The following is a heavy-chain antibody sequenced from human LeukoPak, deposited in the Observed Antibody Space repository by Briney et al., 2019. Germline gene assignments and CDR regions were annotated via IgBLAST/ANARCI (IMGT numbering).Heavy chain of an antibody. D-gene: IGHD2-15*01. J-gene: IGHJ4*02. V-gene: IGHV1-18*01. CDR3: ARDGRYCSGGSCYYFDY. CDR1: GGTFSSYA. CDR2: ISAYNGNT. Sequence: ASVKVSCKASGGTFSSYAISWVRQAPGQGLEWMGWISAYNGNTNYAQKLQGRVTMTTDTSTSTAYMELRSLRSDDTAVYYCARDGRYCSGGSCYYFDYWGQGTLVTVSS.